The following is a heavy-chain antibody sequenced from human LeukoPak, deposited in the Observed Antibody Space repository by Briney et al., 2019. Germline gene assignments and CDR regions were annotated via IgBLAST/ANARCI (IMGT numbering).Heavy chain of an antibody. D-gene: IGHD2-2*02. V-gene: IGHV3-48*01. Sequence: GGSLRLSCAASGFTFSSYSMNWVRQAPGKGLEWVSYISSSSSTIYYADSVKGRFTISRDNAKNSLYLQMNSLRAEDTAVYYCARDQGYCSSTSCYTDAFDIWGQGTMVTVSS. CDR3: ARDQGYCSSTSCYTDAFDI. J-gene: IGHJ3*02. CDR2: ISSSSSTI. CDR1: GFTFSSYS.